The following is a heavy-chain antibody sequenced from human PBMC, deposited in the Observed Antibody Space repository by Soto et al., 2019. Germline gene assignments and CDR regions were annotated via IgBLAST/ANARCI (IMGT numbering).Heavy chain of an antibody. CDR2: IYYSGST. Sequence: PSETLSLTCTVSGGSISSYYWSWIRQPPGKGLEWIGYIYYSGSTNYNPSLKSRVTISVDTSKNQFSLKLSSVTAADTAVYYCASSGYSYVFFDYWGQGTLVTVSS. CDR3: ASSGYSYVFFDY. J-gene: IGHJ4*02. CDR1: GGSISSYY. V-gene: IGHV4-59*08. D-gene: IGHD5-18*01.